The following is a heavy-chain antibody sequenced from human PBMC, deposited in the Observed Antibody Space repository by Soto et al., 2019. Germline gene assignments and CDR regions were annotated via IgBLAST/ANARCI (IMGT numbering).Heavy chain of an antibody. J-gene: IGHJ4*02. D-gene: IGHD3-10*01. V-gene: IGHV1-69*08. CDR2: SIPFHGVT. CDR1: GGTFSPYT. Sequence: QVQLVQSGAEVKKPGSSVKVSCTASGGTFSPYTINWVRQAPGQGLEWMGRSIPFHGVTNYAQKCQARVTITADKSKSTAYMELSGLRFEDTAMYYCTRDWEITVSTWSFGGFWGRGTLVTVSS. CDR3: TRDWEITVSTWSFGGF.